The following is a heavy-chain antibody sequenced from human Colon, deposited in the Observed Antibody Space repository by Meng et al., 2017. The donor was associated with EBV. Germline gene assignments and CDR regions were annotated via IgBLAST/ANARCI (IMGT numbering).Heavy chain of an antibody. CDR2: VPYSGTA. CDR3: ARHVYGYSYGF. J-gene: IGHJ4*02. Sequence: SGPVLVNPQCTRCLTCTVSVSSLYNRDYLLAGIRLPPVKGLELFESVPYSGTAYYNPSLTSRVTISVDTSKNQCSLNLSSLTAADTAVHYCARHVYGYSYGFWGQGTLVTVSS. CDR1: VSSLYNRDYL. D-gene: IGHD5/OR15-5a*01. V-gene: IGHV4-39*01.